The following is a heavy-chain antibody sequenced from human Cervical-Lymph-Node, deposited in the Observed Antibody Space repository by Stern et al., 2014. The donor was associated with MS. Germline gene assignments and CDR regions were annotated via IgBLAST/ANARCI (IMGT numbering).Heavy chain of an antibody. V-gene: IGHV2-5*02. CDR2: IYWDDDG. Sequence: ESGPTLLKPTQTLTLTCSFSGFSLTTRDVAVGWIRQPPGKALEWLALIYWDDDGRYNLSLKNRLSISKDTFRNRVVLTMTGMDRVDTGTYFCARRMVRSDYFDYWGQGILVTVSS. CDR1: GFSLTTRDVA. D-gene: IGHD3-10*01. CDR3: ARRMVRSDYFDY. J-gene: IGHJ4*02.